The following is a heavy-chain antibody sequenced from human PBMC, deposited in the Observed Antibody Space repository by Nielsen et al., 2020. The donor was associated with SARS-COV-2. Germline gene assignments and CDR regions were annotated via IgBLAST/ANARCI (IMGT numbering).Heavy chain of an antibody. D-gene: IGHD3-22*01. Sequence: SVKVSCKASGGTFSSYAISWVRQAPGQGLEWMGRIIPILGIANYVQKFQGRVTITADKSTSTAYMELSSLRSEDTAVYYCARGRYYDSSGFRPTHYYYYYGMDVWGQGTTVTVSS. J-gene: IGHJ6*02. CDR2: IIPILGIA. CDR3: ARGRYYDSSGFRPTHYYYYYGMDV. V-gene: IGHV1-69*04. CDR1: GGTFSSYA.